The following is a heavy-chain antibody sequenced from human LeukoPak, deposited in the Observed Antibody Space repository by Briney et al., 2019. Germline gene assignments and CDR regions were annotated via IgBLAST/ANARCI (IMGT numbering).Heavy chain of an antibody. CDR3: ARSGYSYGYRAFDI. D-gene: IGHD5-18*01. Sequence: PSETLSLTCTVSGGSISSYYWGWIRQPPGKWLEWIGSIYYSGSTYYNPSLKSRVTISVDTSKNQFSLKLSSVTAADTAVCYCARSGYSYGYRAFDIWGQGTMVTVSS. J-gene: IGHJ3*02. CDR1: GGSISSYY. V-gene: IGHV4-39*01. CDR2: IYYSGST.